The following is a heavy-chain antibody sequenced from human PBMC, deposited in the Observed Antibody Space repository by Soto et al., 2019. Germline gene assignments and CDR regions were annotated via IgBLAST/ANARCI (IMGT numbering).Heavy chain of an antibody. D-gene: IGHD6-13*01. V-gene: IGHV1-69*13. CDR2: IIPYYNTL. CDR3: ASGASRWYPYLFDS. J-gene: IGHJ4*02. Sequence: SVKVSCKASEGTFNSYAIAWVRQAPGQGLEWMGGIIPYYNTLNYAQKFQDRVTITADDSTNTVYMELSSLRSDDTAVYFCASGASRWYPYLFDSWAQGTLVTVSS. CDR1: EGTFNSYA.